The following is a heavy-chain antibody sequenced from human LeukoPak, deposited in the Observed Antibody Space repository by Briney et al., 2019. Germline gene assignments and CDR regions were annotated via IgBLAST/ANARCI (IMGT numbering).Heavy chain of an antibody. Sequence: GRSLRLSCTASGFTFRNYAMAWVRQAPGKGLEGVSASGSGGSTSYADSVKGRFTISRDNSKNTLSLQMNSLRAEDAAVYYCARGYCSGSICYSLETHGQFDSWGQGTLVIVSS. CDR3: ARGYCSGSICYSLETHGQFDS. CDR1: GFTFRNYA. CDR2: SGSGGST. J-gene: IGHJ4*02. V-gene: IGHV3-23*01. D-gene: IGHD2-15*01.